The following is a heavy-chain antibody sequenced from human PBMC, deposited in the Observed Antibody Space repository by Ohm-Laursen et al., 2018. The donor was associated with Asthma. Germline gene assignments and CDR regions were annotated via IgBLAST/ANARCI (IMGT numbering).Heavy chain of an antibody. CDR3: ARGASRDGYNYRYFDY. D-gene: IGHD5-24*01. J-gene: IGHJ4*02. V-gene: IGHV4-59*01. Sequence: TLSLTCSLSGASFSTYYWGWIRQPPGKGLEWIGYIYYSGSTNYNPSLKSRVTISVDTSKNQFSLKLSSVTAADTAVYYCARGASRDGYNYRYFDYWGQGTLVTVSS. CDR1: GASFSTYY. CDR2: IYYSGST.